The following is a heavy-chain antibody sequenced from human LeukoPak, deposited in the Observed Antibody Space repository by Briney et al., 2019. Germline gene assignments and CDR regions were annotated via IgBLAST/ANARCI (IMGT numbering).Heavy chain of an antibody. CDR2: TYTSGST. D-gene: IGHD6-19*01. J-gene: IGHJ4*02. Sequence: SETLSLTCTVSGGSISSYYWSWIRQPAGKGLEWIGRTYTSGSTNYNPSLKSRVTMSVDTSKNQFSLKLGSVTAADTAVYYCAGYSSGWYPSTPFDYWGQGTLVTVSS. CDR3: AGYSSGWYPSTPFDY. CDR1: GGSISSYY. V-gene: IGHV4-4*07.